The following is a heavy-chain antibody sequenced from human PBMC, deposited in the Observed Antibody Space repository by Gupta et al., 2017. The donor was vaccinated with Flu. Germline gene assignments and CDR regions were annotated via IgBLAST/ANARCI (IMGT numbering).Heavy chain of an antibody. CDR1: GYSISSGYY. Sequence: QVQLQESGPGLVKPSETLSLTCAVSGYSISSGYYWGWIRQPPGKGLEWIGSIYHSGSTYYNPALKSRVTISVDTSKKKFSLKLRSVTAADTAVYYCARSEAAADYFDYWGQGTLVTVYS. CDR3: ARSEAAADYFDY. CDR2: IYHSGST. V-gene: IGHV4-38-2*01. D-gene: IGHD6-13*01. J-gene: IGHJ4*02.